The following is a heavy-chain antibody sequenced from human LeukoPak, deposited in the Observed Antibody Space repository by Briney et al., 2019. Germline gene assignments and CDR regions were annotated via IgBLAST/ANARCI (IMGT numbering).Heavy chain of an antibody. D-gene: IGHD5-18*01. CDR3: ARAHSCVNTTMTPHYYYYYIDV. CDR1: GGSISSGSYY. CDR2: IYTSGST. Sequence: PSETLSLTCTVSGGSISSGSYYWSWIRQPAGKGLEWIGRIYTSGSTNYNPSLESRVTISIDTSKNQFSLKLSSVTAADTAMYYCARAHSCVNTTMTPHYYYYYIDVWGKGTTVTISS. J-gene: IGHJ6*03. V-gene: IGHV4-61*02.